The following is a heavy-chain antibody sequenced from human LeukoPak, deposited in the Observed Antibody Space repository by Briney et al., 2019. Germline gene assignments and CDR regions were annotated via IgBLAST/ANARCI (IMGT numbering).Heavy chain of an antibody. CDR1: GGSISSYY. D-gene: IGHD6-19*01. Sequence: PSETLSLTCTVSGGSISSYYWRWIRQPPGKGMEWIGYIYYSGSTNYNPSLKSRVTISVDTSKNQFSLKLSSVTAADTAVYYCARDRGSSGWYGDVFDIWGQGTMVTVSS. CDR2: IYYSGST. J-gene: IGHJ3*02. CDR3: ARDRGSSGWYGDVFDI. V-gene: IGHV4-59*01.